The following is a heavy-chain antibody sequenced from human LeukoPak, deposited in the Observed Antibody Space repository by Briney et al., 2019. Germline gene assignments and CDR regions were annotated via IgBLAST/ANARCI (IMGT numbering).Heavy chain of an antibody. D-gene: IGHD3-22*01. CDR1: GFTFSDCY. V-gene: IGHV3-11*01. CDR2: ISSSASGI. J-gene: IGHJ4*02. Sequence: GGSLRLSCAASGFTFSDCYMTWIRQAPGKGLECVSYISSSASGIYYADSLKGRITISRDNAKNSLYLQMNSLRAEDTAVYYCARVGHYDNSGYYYGYFDYWGQGTQVTVSS. CDR3: ARVGHYDNSGYYYGYFDY.